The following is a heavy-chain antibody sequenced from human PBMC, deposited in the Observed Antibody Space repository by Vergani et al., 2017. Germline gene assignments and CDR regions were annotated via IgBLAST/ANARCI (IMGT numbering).Heavy chain of an antibody. V-gene: IGHV4-31*03. CDR2: IDYSGST. CDR1: GGSISSGGYY. D-gene: IGHD2-2*01. Sequence: QVQLQESGPGLVKPSQTLSLTCTVSGGSISSGGYYWSWIRQHPGKGREWIGYIDYSGSTYYNPSLKSRVTISVDTSKNQFSLKLSSVTAADTAVYYCARLVPAAIDWYFDLWGRGTLVTVSS. J-gene: IGHJ2*01. CDR3: ARLVPAAIDWYFDL.